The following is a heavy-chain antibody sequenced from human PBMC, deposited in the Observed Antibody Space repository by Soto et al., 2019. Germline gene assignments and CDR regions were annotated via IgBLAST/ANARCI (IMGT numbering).Heavy chain of an antibody. D-gene: IGHD2-15*01. CDR3: AKDVVVAATTGYYFDY. J-gene: IGHJ4*02. CDR1: GFTFSSYA. CDR2: ISGSGGST. Sequence: GGSLRLSCAASGFTFSSYAMSWVRQAPGKGLEWVSAISGSGGSTYYADSVKGRFTISRDNSKNTLYLQMNSLRAEDTAVYYCAKDVVVAATTGYYFDYWGQGTLVTVSS. V-gene: IGHV3-23*01.